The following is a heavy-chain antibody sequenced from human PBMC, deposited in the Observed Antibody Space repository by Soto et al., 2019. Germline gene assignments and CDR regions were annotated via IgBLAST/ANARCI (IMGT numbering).Heavy chain of an antibody. CDR2: FTPILNIA. D-gene: IGHD3-22*01. J-gene: IGHJ4*02. CDR1: GGTFSSYT. V-gene: IGHV1-69*02. Sequence: QVQLVQSGAEVKEPGSSEKVSCKASGGTFSSYTINWVRQAPGQGLEWMGGFTPILNIAKYAQKFQDRVTITADRSSRTAYMELSSLRSEDTAVYYCATDPYYDSSGSTLDYWGQGTLVTVSS. CDR3: ATDPYYDSSGSTLDY.